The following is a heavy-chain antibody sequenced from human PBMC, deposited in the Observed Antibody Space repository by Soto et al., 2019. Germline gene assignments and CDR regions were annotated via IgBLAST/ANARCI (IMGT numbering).Heavy chain of an antibody. V-gene: IGHV3-23*01. D-gene: IGHD5-18*01. CDR1: GSTFSSYA. J-gene: IGHJ4*02. Sequence: GGSLSLSCAASGSTFSSYAMSWVRQAPGKGLEWVSAISCSGGSTYYADSVKGRFTISRDNSKNTLYLQMNSLRAEDTAVYYCAKVVSYGFDYWGQGTLVTVSS. CDR3: AKVVSYGFDY. CDR2: ISCSGGST.